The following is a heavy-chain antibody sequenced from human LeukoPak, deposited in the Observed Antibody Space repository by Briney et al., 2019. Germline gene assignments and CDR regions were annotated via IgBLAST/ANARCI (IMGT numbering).Heavy chain of an antibody. CDR1: GFTFSVYP. Sequence: PGGSLRLSCAASGFTFSVYPMHWVRQAPGKGLEWVSSISSSSSYIYYADSVKGRFTISRDNAKNSLYLQMNSLRAEDTAVYYCARDRWELQTIMGDYWGQGTLVTVSS. D-gene: IGHD1-26*01. CDR2: ISSSSSYI. J-gene: IGHJ4*02. V-gene: IGHV3-21*01. CDR3: ARDRWELQTIMGDY.